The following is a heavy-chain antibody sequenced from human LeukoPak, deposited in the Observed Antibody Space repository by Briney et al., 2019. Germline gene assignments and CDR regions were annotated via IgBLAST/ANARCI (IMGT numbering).Heavy chain of an antibody. CDR1: GVSVTTDY. Sequence: SETLSLTCDVSGVSVTTDYWSWIRQPPGKGLEWIGYIYNSGNTDYNPSLKSRLTISVDTSKNQFSLTLSSATAADTAVYYCAGRGQRYFRDWGQGTLVTVSS. CDR2: IYNSGNT. V-gene: IGHV4-59*08. CDR3: AGRGQRYFRD. J-gene: IGHJ1*01.